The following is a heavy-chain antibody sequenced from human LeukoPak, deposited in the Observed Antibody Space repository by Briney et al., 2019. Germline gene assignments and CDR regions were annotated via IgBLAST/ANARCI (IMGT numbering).Heavy chain of an antibody. Sequence: SGGSLRLSCAASGFTFDDYGMSWVRQAPGKGLEWVSVIYSGGSTYYADSVKGRFTISRDNSKNTLYLQMNSLRAEDTAVYYCARDGRFTDGSGTYYLAFDIWGQGTMVTVSS. D-gene: IGHD3-10*01. CDR2: IYSGGST. J-gene: IGHJ3*02. V-gene: IGHV3-66*01. CDR3: ARDGRFTDGSGTYYLAFDI. CDR1: GFTFDDYG.